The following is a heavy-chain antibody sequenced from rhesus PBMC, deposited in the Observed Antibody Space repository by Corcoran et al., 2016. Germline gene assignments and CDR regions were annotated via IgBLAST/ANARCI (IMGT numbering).Heavy chain of an antibody. V-gene: IGHV4-165*01. CDR1: GGSFSGYY. CDR3: AREGSDYGNYYWYFDL. J-gene: IGHJ2*01. D-gene: IGHD4-35*01. CDR2: ISVSSGST. Sequence: QVQLQESGPGLVKPSETLSLTCAVSGGSFSGYYWGWIRPPPGKALEWIGYISVSSGSTDYNPSLKSRVTISTDTSKNQFSLKLSSVTAADTAVYYCAREGSDYGNYYWYFDLWGPGTPITISS.